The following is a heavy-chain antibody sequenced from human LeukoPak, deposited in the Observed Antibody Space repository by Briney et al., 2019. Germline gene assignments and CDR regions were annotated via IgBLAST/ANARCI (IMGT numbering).Heavy chain of an antibody. Sequence: GGSLRLSCAASGFTFSSYSMNWVRQAPGKGLEWVSYISSSGSTIYYADSVKGRFTISRDNAKNSLYLQMNSLRAEDTAVYYCARSMWPEDYWGQGTLVRVSS. CDR3: ARSMWPEDY. V-gene: IGHV3-48*04. D-gene: IGHD1-14*01. CDR2: ISSSGSTI. CDR1: GFTFSSYS. J-gene: IGHJ4*02.